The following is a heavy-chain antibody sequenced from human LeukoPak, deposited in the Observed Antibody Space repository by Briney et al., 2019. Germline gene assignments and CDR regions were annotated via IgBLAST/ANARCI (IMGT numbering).Heavy chain of an antibody. CDR3: AGGAGWIWTS. Sequence: GGSLRLSCAASGFIFSSYWMTWVRQAPGKGLEWVANIKQDGSEQYYVDSVRGRFTISRDNARNSLYLQMNSLRAEDTATYFCAGGAGWIWTSWGQGTLVTVSS. J-gene: IGHJ4*02. CDR2: IKQDGSEQ. CDR1: GFIFSSYW. V-gene: IGHV3-7*03. D-gene: IGHD3/OR15-3a*01.